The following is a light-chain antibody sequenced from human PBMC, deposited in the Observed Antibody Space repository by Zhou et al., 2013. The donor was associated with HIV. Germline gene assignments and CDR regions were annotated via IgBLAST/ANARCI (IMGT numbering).Light chain of an antibody. Sequence: EVVMTQSPATLSVSPGERATLSCRASQSVDGHLAWYQQRPGQAPRLLIYDSSSRATGCPARFSGGGSGTDFTLTISSLEPEDFAIYYCQQRRNWPITFGQGTRLEIK. CDR1: QSVDGH. CDR3: QQRRNWPIT. J-gene: IGKJ5*01. CDR2: DSS. V-gene: IGKV3-11*01.